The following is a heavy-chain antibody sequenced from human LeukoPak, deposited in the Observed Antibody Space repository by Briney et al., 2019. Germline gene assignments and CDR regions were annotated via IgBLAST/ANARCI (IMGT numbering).Heavy chain of an antibody. CDR3: ARHDSSSWYDPWYFDY. CDR2: IYHSGST. D-gene: IGHD6-13*01. J-gene: IGHJ4*02. CDR1: GGSISSSNW. Sequence: SETLSLTCAVSGGSISSSNWWSWVRQPPVKGLEWIGEIYHSGSTNYNPSLKSRVTISVDKSKNQFSLKLSSVTAADTAVYYCARHDSSSWYDPWYFDYWGQGTLVTVSS. V-gene: IGHV4-4*02.